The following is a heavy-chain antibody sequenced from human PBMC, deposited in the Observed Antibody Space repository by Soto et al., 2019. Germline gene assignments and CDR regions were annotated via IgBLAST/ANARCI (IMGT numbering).Heavy chain of an antibody. Sequence: GGSLRLSCAASGFTFSSFGMHWVRQAPGKGLEWVAVISYDGSKKYYADSVKGRFTISRDNSKNTLYLQMNSLRAEDTAIYYCAKGLGIAAAGTLAHRFDDWGQATLVTVSS. J-gene: IGHJ4*02. D-gene: IGHD6-13*01. CDR3: AKGLGIAAAGTLAHRFDD. V-gene: IGHV3-30*18. CDR2: ISYDGSKK. CDR1: GFTFSSFG.